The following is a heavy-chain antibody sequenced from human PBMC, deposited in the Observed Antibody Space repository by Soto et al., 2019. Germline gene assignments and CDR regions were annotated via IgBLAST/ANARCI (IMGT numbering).Heavy chain of an antibody. Sequence: GGSLRLSCAASGFTFSNYAMSWVRQAPERGLEWVSTISGYGGSIYYADSVKGRFTISRDNSKNTLYLQMNSLGAEDTAVYYCARGVINYYDSSGYYYLDYWGQGTLVTVSS. CDR2: ISGYGGSI. V-gene: IGHV3-23*01. J-gene: IGHJ4*02. CDR1: GFTFSNYA. D-gene: IGHD3-22*01. CDR3: ARGVINYYDSSGYYYLDY.